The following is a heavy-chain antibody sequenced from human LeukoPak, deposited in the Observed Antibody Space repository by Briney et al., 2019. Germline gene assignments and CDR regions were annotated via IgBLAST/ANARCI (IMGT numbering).Heavy chain of an antibody. CDR2: INHSGST. V-gene: IGHV4-34*01. D-gene: IGHD2-2*02. CDR1: GGSFSGYY. J-gene: IGHJ4*02. Sequence: SETLSLTCAVYGGSFSGYYWSWIRQPPGKGLEWIGEINHSGSTNYNPSLKSRVTISVDTSKNQFSLKLSSVTAADTAVYYCARGMQDIVVVSAAIGEFDYWGQGTLVTVSS. CDR3: ARGMQDIVVVSAAIGEFDY.